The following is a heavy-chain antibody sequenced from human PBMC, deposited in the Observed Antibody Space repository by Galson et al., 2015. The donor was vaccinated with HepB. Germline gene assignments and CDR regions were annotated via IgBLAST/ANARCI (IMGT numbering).Heavy chain of an antibody. CDR3: AKAVSDAFDI. Sequence: SLRLSCAASGFTFSSYGMHWVRQAPGKGLEWVAVIWYDGSNKYYADSVKGRFTISRYNSKNTLYLQMNSLRAEDTAVYYCAKAVSDAFDIWGQGTMFTVSS. CDR2: IWYDGSNK. V-gene: IGHV3-33*06. J-gene: IGHJ3*02. D-gene: IGHD3-22*01. CDR1: GFTFSSYG.